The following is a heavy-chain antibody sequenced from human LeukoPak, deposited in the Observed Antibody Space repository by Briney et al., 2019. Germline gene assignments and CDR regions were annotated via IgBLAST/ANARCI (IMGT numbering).Heavy chain of an antibody. CDR1: GFTISRNY. Sequence: GGSLRLSCAAPGFTISRNYMSWVRQAQGRGLEWVSIIYIDDTTYYADSVRGRFTISRDISKNTVYLQMYSLRVEDTAVYFCTRAGEVLPHDGFDIWGRGTMVTVSS. CDR3: TRAGEVLPHDGFDI. J-gene: IGHJ3*02. D-gene: IGHD3-10*01. CDR2: IYIDDTT. V-gene: IGHV3-53*01.